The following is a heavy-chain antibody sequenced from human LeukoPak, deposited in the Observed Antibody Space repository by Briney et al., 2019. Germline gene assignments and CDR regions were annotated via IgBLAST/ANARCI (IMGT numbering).Heavy chain of an antibody. CDR3: AKDLKLYSKSYRNWFDP. Sequence: GGSLRLSCAASGFTFSNYAMSWVRQAPGKGLECVSVISYTGDRTYYADSVKGRFTIPRDNAKNTLYLQMSSLGAEDTAVYYCAKDLKLYSKSYRNWFDPWGQGTLVTVSS. J-gene: IGHJ5*02. V-gene: IGHV3-23*01. CDR1: GFTFSNYA. D-gene: IGHD3-16*02. CDR2: ISYTGDRT.